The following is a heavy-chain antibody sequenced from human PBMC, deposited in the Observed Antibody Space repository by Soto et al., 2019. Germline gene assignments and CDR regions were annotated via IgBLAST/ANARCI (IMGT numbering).Heavy chain of an antibody. D-gene: IGHD2-2*01. CDR3: ARGTTYCSSTSCYYNGMDL. CDR1: GDSVSSNSAA. V-gene: IGHV6-1*01. J-gene: IGHJ6*02. CDR2: TYYRSKWYN. Sequence: SQTLSLTCAISGDSVSSNSAAWNWIRQSPSRGLEWLGRTYYRSKWYNDYAVSVKSRITINPDTSKNQFSLQLNSVTPEDTAVYYCARGTTYCSSTSCYYNGMDLWGQGTTVTVSS.